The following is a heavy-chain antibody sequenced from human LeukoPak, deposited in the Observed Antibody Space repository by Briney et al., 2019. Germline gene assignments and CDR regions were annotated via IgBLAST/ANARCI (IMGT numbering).Heavy chain of an antibody. V-gene: IGHV3-30*03. CDR2: MSYDGTNK. D-gene: IGHD3-16*01. CDR1: GFTVTDYR. CDR3: ARGRGGNNFDY. J-gene: IGHJ4*02. Sequence: TGGSLRLSCAASGFTVTDYRIHWVRQAPGKGLEWVAIMSYDGTNKNYADSVKGRFTISRDNSRNTLYLQMDSLKTEDTALYYCARGRGGNNFDYWGQGTLVTVSS.